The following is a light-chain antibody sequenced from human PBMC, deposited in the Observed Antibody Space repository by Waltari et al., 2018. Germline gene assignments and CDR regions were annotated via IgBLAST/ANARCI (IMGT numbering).Light chain of an antibody. CDR2: DVN. J-gene: IGLJ3*02. Sequence: QSALTQPASVSGSPGQSITISCTGTSSDVGNYNLVSWYQQHPGKAPKLIVYDVNKRPSWVSNRFSGSKSGNTASLTISGLQTEDESDYYCCSYVGSSTSWVFGGGTKLTVL. CDR3: CSYVGSSTSWV. CDR1: SSDVGNYNL. V-gene: IGLV2-23*02.